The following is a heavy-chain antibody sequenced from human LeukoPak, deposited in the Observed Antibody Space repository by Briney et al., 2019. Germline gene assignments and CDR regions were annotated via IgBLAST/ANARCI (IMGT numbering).Heavy chain of an antibody. CDR1: GFTFSSYA. Sequence: GGSLRLSCAASGFTFSSYAMSWVRQAPGKGLEWVSAISGSGGSTYYADSVKGRFTISRDNSKNTLYLQMNSLRAEDTAVYYCAKVSGYYGSGSRYYFDYWGQGTLVTVSS. D-gene: IGHD3-10*01. CDR2: ISGSGGST. CDR3: AKVSGYYGSGSRYYFDY. J-gene: IGHJ4*02. V-gene: IGHV3-23*01.